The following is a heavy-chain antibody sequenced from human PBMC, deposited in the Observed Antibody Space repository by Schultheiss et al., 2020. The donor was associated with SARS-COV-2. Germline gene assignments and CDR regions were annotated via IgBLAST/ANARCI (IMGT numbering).Heavy chain of an antibody. CDR3: ARGEMAIPGFDY. CDR2: IYTSGST. J-gene: IGHJ4*02. D-gene: IGHD5-24*01. Sequence: SQTLSLTCTVSGGSISSYYWSWIRQPPGKGLEWIGRIYTSGSTNYNPSLKSRVTMSVDTSKNQFSLKLSSVTAADTAVYYCARGEMAIPGFDYWGQGTLVTVSS. V-gene: IGHV4-4*07. CDR1: GGSISSYY.